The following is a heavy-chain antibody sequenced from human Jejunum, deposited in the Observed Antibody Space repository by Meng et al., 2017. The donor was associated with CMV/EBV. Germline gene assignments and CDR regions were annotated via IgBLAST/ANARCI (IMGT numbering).Heavy chain of an antibody. V-gene: IGHV1-69*05. J-gene: IGHJ4*02. D-gene: IGHD3-3*01. CDR1: EGNCISCA. Sequence: CRASEGNCISCAIRWVRQAPGQGLEWMGGIIPIFGSPNYAQKFQGRVTITTDESTSTAYMELSSLRSADTAVYYCARVETQLLRFLDWGQGTLVTVSS. CDR3: ARVETQLLRFLD. CDR2: IIPIFGSP.